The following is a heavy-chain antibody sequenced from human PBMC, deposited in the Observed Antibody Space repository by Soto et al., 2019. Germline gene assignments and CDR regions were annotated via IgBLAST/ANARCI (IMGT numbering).Heavy chain of an antibody. D-gene: IGHD3-10*01. CDR1: GFTFSDYI. CDR3: ARDDEDGSYCDLGY. Sequence: QVQLVESGGGVVQPGRSLRLSCAASGFTFSDYIMHWVRQAPGKGLEWVAMILHDGNDKYYADSVRGRFTISRDNSKNTLYLQMNSLRTEDTAISYCARDDEDGSYCDLGYWGQGTLVTVSS. V-gene: IGHV3-30-3*01. CDR2: ILHDGNDK. J-gene: IGHJ4*02.